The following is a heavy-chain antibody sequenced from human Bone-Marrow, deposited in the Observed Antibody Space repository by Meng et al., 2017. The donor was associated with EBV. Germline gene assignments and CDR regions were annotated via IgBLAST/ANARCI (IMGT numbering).Heavy chain of an antibody. V-gene: IGHV3-23*01. CDR1: GFTFSSYA. D-gene: IGHD3-22*01. J-gene: IGHJ4*02. Sequence: EVQLLESXXGXVXXGGXLRLSCAASGFTFSSYAMSWVRQAPGKGLEWVSAISGSGGSTYYADSVKGRFTISRDNSKNTLYLQMNSLRAEDTAVYYCAKRYYYDSSGYAFDYWGQGTLVTVSS. CDR3: AKRYYYDSSGYAFDY. CDR2: ISGSGGST.